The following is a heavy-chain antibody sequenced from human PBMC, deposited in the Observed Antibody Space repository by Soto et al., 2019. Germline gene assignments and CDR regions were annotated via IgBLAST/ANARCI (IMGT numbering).Heavy chain of an antibody. J-gene: IGHJ4*02. D-gene: IGHD6-6*01. CDR3: ASDPAYSSSFDY. V-gene: IGHV3-23*01. CDR1: GFTFSSYA. CDR2: ISGSGGST. Sequence: GGSLRLSCAASGFTFSSYAMSWVRQAPGKGLEWVSAISGSGGSTYYADSVKGRFTISRDNSKNTLYLQMNSLRAEDTAVYYGASDPAYSSSFDYWGQGTLVTVSS.